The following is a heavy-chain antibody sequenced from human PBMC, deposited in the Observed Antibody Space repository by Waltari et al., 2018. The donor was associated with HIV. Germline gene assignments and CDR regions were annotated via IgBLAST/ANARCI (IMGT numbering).Heavy chain of an antibody. Sequence: EVQLVESGGGLVKPGGSLRLSCAASGFTFSNAWMSWVRQARGKGLEWAGRIKRKTDGGTKDYAEPVKGRFPISRDDSKNTLYLQMNSLKTEDTAVYYCTTVSGGSYESWGQGTLVTVSS. D-gene: IGHD1-26*01. CDR3: TTVSGGSYES. CDR1: GFTFSNAW. CDR2: IKRKTDGGTK. J-gene: IGHJ4*02. V-gene: IGHV3-15*01.